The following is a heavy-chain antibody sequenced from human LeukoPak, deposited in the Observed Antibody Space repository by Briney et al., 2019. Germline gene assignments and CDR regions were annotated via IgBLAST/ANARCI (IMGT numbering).Heavy chain of an antibody. CDR1: GYTFADYF. CDR2: INANSGVT. CDR3: AVEVRGGQTHLPFDY. V-gene: IGHV1-2*06. J-gene: IGHJ4*02. D-gene: IGHD3-10*01. Sequence: ASVKVSCKTSGYTFADYFIHWVRQAPGQGLEWMGRINANSGVTEYEQKFQGRVTMTRDTSISTAYMELSRLRSDDTAVYYCAVEVRGGQTHLPFDYWGQGTLVTVSS.